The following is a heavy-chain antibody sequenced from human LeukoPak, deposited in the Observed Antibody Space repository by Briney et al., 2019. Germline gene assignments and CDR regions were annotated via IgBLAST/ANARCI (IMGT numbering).Heavy chain of an antibody. D-gene: IGHD6-13*01. Sequence: SETLSLTCTVSGGSISSGGYCWSWIRQPPGKGLEWIGYIYHSGSTYYNPSLKSRVTISVDRSKNQFSLKLSSVTAADTAVYYCARVGSSWYRALRVYGMDVWGQGTTVTVSS. CDR2: IYHSGST. CDR3: ARVGSSWYRALRVYGMDV. CDR1: GGSISSGGYC. J-gene: IGHJ6*02. V-gene: IGHV4-30-2*01.